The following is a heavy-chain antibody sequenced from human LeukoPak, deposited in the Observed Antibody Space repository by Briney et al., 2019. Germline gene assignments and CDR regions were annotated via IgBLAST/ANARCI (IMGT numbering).Heavy chain of an antibody. V-gene: IGHV3-30*18. Sequence: PGRSLRLSCAASGFTFSSYGMHWVRQAPGKGLEWVAVISYDGSNKYYADSVKGRFTISRDNSKNTLYLQMNSLRAEDTAVYYCAKDLITYYYDSSGYSDWGQGTLVTVSP. J-gene: IGHJ4*02. CDR1: GFTFSSYG. CDR3: AKDLITYYYDSSGYSD. CDR2: ISYDGSNK. D-gene: IGHD3-22*01.